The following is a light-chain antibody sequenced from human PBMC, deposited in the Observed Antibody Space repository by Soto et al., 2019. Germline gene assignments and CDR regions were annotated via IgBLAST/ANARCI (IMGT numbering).Light chain of an antibody. CDR3: QQYNNWPRT. J-gene: IGKJ1*01. CDR1: QDISTW. CDR2: AAS. V-gene: IGKV1-12*01. Sequence: EIRMTQSPSTVSASVGDRVTITWRASQDISTWVAWYQQKPGKAPKLLISAASTLQSGVPRRFSGSGSGTEFTLTISSLQSEDFAVYYCQQYNNWPRTFGQGTKVDIK.